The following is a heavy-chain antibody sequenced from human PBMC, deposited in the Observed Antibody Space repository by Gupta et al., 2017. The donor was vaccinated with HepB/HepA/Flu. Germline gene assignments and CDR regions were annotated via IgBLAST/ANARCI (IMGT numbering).Heavy chain of an antibody. D-gene: IGHD6-6*01. CDR1: GLRFDDYA. Sequence: EVQLVESGGGVVQPGGSLRLSCAASGLRFDDYAIHWVRQAPGKGLEWISLISGDGGYTYYGESVKGRFTISRDNSKKSLYLQMSSLRSEDTAFYYCAKDMWSSSSLNYFDYWGQGTPVTVSS. V-gene: IGHV3-43*02. CDR3: AKDMWSSSSLNYFDY. J-gene: IGHJ4*02. CDR2: ISGDGGYT.